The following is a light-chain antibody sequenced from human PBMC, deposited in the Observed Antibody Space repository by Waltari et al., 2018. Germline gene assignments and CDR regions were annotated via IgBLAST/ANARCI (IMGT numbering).Light chain of an antibody. CDR2: DDS. CDR1: NVGRKS. V-gene: IGLV3-21*02. CDR3: QVWDTTSDRVV. J-gene: IGLJ2*01. Sequence: SYVLTQPPSASVATGETARINCGGDNVGRKSVHWYQQKPGQAPLLVVYDDSARPSGIPDRFSASNSGNTATLTISRVENGDEADYYCQVWDTTSDRVVFGGGTKLTVL.